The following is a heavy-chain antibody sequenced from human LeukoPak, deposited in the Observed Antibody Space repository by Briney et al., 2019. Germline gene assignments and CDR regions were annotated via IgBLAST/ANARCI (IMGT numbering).Heavy chain of an antibody. V-gene: IGHV4-39*01. CDR1: GGSISSSSYY. J-gene: IGHJ6*03. D-gene: IGHD5-18*01. CDR3: ARPDEVSSYGYSDYYYMDV. CDR2: IYYSGST. Sequence: SETLSLTCTVSGGSISSSSYYWGWIRQPPGKGLEWIGSIYYSGSTYYNPSLKSRVTISVDTSRNQFSLKMSSVTAADTAVYYYARPDEVSSYGYSDYYYMDVWGKGTTVTVSS.